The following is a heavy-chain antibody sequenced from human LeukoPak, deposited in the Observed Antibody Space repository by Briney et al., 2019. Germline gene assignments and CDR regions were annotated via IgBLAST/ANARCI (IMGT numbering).Heavy chain of an antibody. CDR1: GGSIRNYY. V-gene: IGHV4-59*04. Sequence: PSETLSLTCTVSGGSIRNYYWSWIRQPPGKGLEWIGQIYSGRNTDYNPSLRSRVTISVDTSKSQFSLKLNSVTAPDTAIYYCARLHPGGGDDYWGQGILVTVSS. D-gene: IGHD2-8*02. J-gene: IGHJ4*02. CDR2: IYSGRNT. CDR3: ARLHPGGGDDY.